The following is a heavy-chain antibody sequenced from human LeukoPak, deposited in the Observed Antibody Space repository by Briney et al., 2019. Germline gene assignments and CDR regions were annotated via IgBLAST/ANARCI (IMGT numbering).Heavy chain of an antibody. Sequence: PGGSLRLSCAASGFTFSSYAMSWVRQAPGKGLEWVSSTSGSGGTTYYADSVKGRFTISRDNSKNTLYLQMDSLRAEDTAVYYCAKGSQQLVRGVDDYWGQGTLVTVSS. D-gene: IGHD6-6*01. V-gene: IGHV3-23*01. J-gene: IGHJ4*02. CDR2: TSGSGGTT. CDR3: AKGSQQLVRGVDDY. CDR1: GFTFSSYA.